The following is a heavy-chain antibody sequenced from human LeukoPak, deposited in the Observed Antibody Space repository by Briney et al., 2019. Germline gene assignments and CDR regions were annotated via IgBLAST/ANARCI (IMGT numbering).Heavy chain of an antibody. CDR3: ARDSIAGYSLSW. V-gene: IGHV4-59*01. D-gene: IGHD3-9*01. CDR1: GGSISSYY. CDR2: IYYSGST. Sequence: PSETLSLTCTVSGGSISSYYWSWIRQPPGKGLEWIGYIYYSGSTNYNTSLKSRVTISVDTSKNQFSLKLSSVTAADTAVYYCARDSIAGYSLSWWGQGTLVTVSS. J-gene: IGHJ4*02.